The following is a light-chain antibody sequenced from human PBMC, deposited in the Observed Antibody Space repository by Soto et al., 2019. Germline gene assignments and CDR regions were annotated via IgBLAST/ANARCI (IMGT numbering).Light chain of an antibody. V-gene: IGKV3-20*01. CDR3: QQYNDWLWT. J-gene: IGKJ1*01. Sequence: EIVLTQYPGTVSLSPGERATLSCRASQSVSSSYLAWYQQKPGQAPRLLIYGASSRATGIPDRFSGSGSGTDFTLTISSLQSEDFAVYYCQQYNDWLWTFGQGTKVDIK. CDR1: QSVSSSY. CDR2: GAS.